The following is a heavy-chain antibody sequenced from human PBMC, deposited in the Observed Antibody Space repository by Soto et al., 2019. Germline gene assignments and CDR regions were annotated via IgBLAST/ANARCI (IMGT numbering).Heavy chain of an antibody. V-gene: IGHV4-34*01. CDR1: GGSFSGHS. CDR2: INHSGRV. Sequence: SETLSLTCAVYGGSFSGHSWTWIRQSPGKGLEWIGDINHSGRVNYSPSLKSRVTISLDTSKNQFPLTLSAVTAADTAMYYCSTRAYDTNGYYRFDPWGQGTLVT. J-gene: IGHJ5*01. D-gene: IGHD3-22*01. CDR3: STRAYDTNGYYRFDP.